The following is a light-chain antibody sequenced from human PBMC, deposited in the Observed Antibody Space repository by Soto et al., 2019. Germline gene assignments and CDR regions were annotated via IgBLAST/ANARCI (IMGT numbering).Light chain of an antibody. V-gene: IGKV1-39*01. CDR3: QQSYSTPVT. Sequence: DIQMTQSPSSLSASVGDRVTISCRASQTINSYLNWYQQKPGKAPKLLIYAASNLQSGVPSRFSGSGSGTDFTLTISSLQTEDFATYYCQQSYSTPVTFGQGTKVDIK. J-gene: IGKJ1*01. CDR1: QTINSY. CDR2: AAS.